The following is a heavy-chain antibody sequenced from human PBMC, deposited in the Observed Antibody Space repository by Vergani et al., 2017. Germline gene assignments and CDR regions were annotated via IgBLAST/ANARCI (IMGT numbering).Heavy chain of an antibody. J-gene: IGHJ4*02. D-gene: IGHD3-10*01. Sequence: QVQLQQWGTGLLKPSETLSLTCAVYGGSFSGYYWRWISQPPGKGLEWIGEINHSGSTNYNPSLKSRVTISVDTSKNQFSLKLSSVTAADTAVYYCARWSMVRGVIRAYFDYWGQGTLVTVSS. CDR1: GGSFSGYY. V-gene: IGHV4-34*01. CDR3: ARWSMVRGVIRAYFDY. CDR2: INHSGST.